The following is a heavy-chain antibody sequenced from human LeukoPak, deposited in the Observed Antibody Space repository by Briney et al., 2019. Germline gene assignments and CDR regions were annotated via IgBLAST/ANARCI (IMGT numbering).Heavy chain of an antibody. J-gene: IGHJ4*02. D-gene: IGHD2-15*01. CDR1: GGSISSGVYY. CDR2: IYYSGST. V-gene: IGHV4-30-4*01. CDR3: ARGRGSDFDY. Sequence: SETLCLTCTVSGGSISSGVYYWSWIRQPPGKGLEWIGYIYYSGSTYYNPSLKSRVTISVDTSKNQFFLKLSSVTAADTPVYYCARGRGSDFDYWGQGTLVTVSS.